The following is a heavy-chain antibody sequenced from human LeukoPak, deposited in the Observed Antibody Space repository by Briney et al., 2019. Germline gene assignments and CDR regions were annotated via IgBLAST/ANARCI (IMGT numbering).Heavy chain of an antibody. D-gene: IGHD6-19*01. CDR3: VKEQSSGWYRVADY. Sequence: GGSLRLSCAASGFTFSNYWMHWARQAPGKGLVWVSRINSDGSSTTYADSLKGRVTISRDISRSTLHLQMNSLRVEDTAVYYCVKEQSSGWYRVADYWGQGTMVTVSS. CDR1: GFTFSNYW. CDR2: INSDGSST. V-gene: IGHV3-74*01. J-gene: IGHJ4*02.